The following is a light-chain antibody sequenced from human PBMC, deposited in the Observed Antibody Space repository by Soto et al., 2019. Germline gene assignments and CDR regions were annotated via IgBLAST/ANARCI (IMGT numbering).Light chain of an antibody. CDR3: LQLNRYPLT. CDR2: SAS. J-gene: IGKJ4*01. Sequence: DIQLTQSPSFLSASVGDRVTITCRASQPISNYLAWYQQKPGKAPELLIYSASTLQSGVPSRFSGSGGGSWTEFSLTIRALQPDDFATHYCLQLNRYPLTFGGGTKVDIK. CDR1: QPISNY. V-gene: IGKV1-9*01.